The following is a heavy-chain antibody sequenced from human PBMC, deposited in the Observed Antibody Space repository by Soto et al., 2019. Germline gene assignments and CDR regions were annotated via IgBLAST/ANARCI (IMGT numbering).Heavy chain of an antibody. D-gene: IGHD1-1*01. Sequence: EVQLVESGGGLVQPGGSLRLSCAASGFTFSSYWMNWVRQAPGKGLEWVANIKQDGSEKYYVDSVKGRFTISRDNTKNSLYLQMNSLRAEDTAVYYCAREQLQVEIPDYWGQGTLVTVSS. CDR1: GFTFSSYW. CDR2: IKQDGSEK. V-gene: IGHV3-7*01. J-gene: IGHJ4*02. CDR3: AREQLQVEIPDY.